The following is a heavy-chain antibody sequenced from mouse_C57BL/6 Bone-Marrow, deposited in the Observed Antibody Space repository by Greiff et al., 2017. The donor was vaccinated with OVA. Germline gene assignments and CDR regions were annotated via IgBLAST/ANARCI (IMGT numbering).Heavy chain of an antibody. CDR2: ISSGSSTI. V-gene: IGHV5-17*01. CDR1: GFTFSDYG. D-gene: IGHD2-4*01. J-gene: IGHJ4*01. CDR3: ARRIYDDYDGLFYAMDY. Sequence: EVQLVESGGGFVKPGGSLKLSCAASGFTFSDYGMHWVRQAPEQGLEWVAYISSGSSTIYYAYTVKGRFTISRDNAKNTLFLQMTSLRSEDTAMYYCARRIYDDYDGLFYAMDYWGQGTSVTVSS.